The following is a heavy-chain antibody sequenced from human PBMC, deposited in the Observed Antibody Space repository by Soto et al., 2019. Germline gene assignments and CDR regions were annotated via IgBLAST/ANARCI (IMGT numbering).Heavy chain of an antibody. J-gene: IGHJ4*02. V-gene: IGHV3-23*01. CDR1: GFTFSSYA. CDR2: VSIGGST. Sequence: DVQLLESGGGLVQPEGSLRLSCAASGFTFSSYAMGWVRQGPGKGLEWVAVVSIGGSTHYADSVRVRFTISRQNAKNALLLHRSILTAADSAVYFGARSRVAVGHVVYWGQGALVTVSS. CDR3: ARSRVAVGHVVY. D-gene: IGHD1-26*01.